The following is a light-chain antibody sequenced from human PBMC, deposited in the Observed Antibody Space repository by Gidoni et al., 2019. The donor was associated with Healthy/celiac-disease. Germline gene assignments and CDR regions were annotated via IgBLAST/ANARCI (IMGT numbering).Light chain of an antibody. CDR1: QSISSY. Sequence: DIQMTQSPSSLSASVGDRVTITCRASQSISSYLNWYQQKPGKATKLLIYAASSLQSGVPSRFSGSGSGTDFTLTISSLQPEDFATYYCQQSYSTSMYTFGQGTKLEIK. CDR3: QQSYSTSMYT. V-gene: IGKV1-39*01. J-gene: IGKJ2*01. CDR2: AAS.